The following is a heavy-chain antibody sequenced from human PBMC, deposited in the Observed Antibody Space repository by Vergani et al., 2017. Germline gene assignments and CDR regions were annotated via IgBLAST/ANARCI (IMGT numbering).Heavy chain of an antibody. Sequence: VQMVESGGGLVKPGGSLRLSCAASGFTFSSYGMHWVRQAPGKGLEWVAVIWYDGSNKYYADSVKGRFTISRDNSKNTLYLQMNSLRAEDTAVYYCAKERGIATVGATGSFDYWGQGTLVTVSS. CDR2: IWYDGSNK. CDR1: GFTFSSYG. J-gene: IGHJ4*02. D-gene: IGHD1-26*01. V-gene: IGHV3-30*02. CDR3: AKERGIATVGATGSFDY.